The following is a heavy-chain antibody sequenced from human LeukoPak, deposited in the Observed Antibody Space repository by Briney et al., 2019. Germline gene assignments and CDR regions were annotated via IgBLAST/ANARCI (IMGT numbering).Heavy chain of an antibody. CDR2: IYYSGST. CDR3: ARQVRSTTWNYGMDV. Sequence: SETLSLTCAVSGGSISTYYWSWIRQPPGKGLEWIGPIYYSGSTNYSPSLKSRVTISVDTSKNQFSLKLSSVTAADTAVYYCARQVRSTTWNYGMDVWGQGTTVTVFS. CDR1: GGSISTYY. D-gene: IGHD2-2*01. J-gene: IGHJ6*02. V-gene: IGHV4-59*08.